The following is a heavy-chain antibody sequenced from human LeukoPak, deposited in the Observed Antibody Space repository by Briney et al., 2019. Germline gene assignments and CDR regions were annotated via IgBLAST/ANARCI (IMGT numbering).Heavy chain of an antibody. CDR1: GFTFSSYA. Sequence: PGGSLRLSCAASGFTFSSYAMSWVRQAPGKGLEWVSAISGSGGSTYYADSVKGRFTISRDNSKNTLYLQMNSLRAEDTAVYYRAKDKMYSSSSFFDYWGQGTLVTVSS. CDR2: ISGSGGST. CDR3: AKDKMYSSSSFFDY. D-gene: IGHD6-6*01. J-gene: IGHJ4*02. V-gene: IGHV3-23*01.